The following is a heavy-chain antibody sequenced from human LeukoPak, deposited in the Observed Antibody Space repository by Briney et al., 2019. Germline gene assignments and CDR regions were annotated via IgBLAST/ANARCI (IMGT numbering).Heavy chain of an antibody. J-gene: IGHJ4*02. CDR1: GFTFSRYR. D-gene: IGHD1-26*01. CDR3: ARGNSGSYLFDY. Sequence: GGSLRLFCAASGFTFSRYRMKCVREAPGRGLECVLSISSCSTYIYYADSVKGRFTISRDHAKNSLDVQLNSRSGDDRAVYYCARGNSGSYLFDYWGQGTLVTVSS. V-gene: IGHV3-21*01. CDR2: ISSCSTYI.